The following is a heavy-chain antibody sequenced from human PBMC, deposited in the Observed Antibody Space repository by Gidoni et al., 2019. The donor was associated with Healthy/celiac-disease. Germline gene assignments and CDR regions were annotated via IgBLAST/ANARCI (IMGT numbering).Heavy chain of an antibody. D-gene: IGHD2-2*01. CDR1: GFTFGAYA. J-gene: IGHJ4*02. Sequence: EVQLVESGGGLVKPGRSLRLSCTASGFTFGAYAMNWFRQAPGKGLEWVGFIRSKAYGGTTEYAASVKGRFTISRDDSKSIAYLQMNSLKTGDTAVYYCTRDRERYCSSTSCYYFDYWGQGTLVTVSS. V-gene: IGHV3-49*05. CDR2: IRSKAYGGTT. CDR3: TRDRERYCSSTSCYYFDY.